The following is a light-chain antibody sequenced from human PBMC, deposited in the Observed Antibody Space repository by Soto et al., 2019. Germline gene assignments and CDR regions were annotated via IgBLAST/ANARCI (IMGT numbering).Light chain of an antibody. CDR1: QTVSSSY. V-gene: IGKV3-11*01. CDR3: QQRSNWPPAIT. CDR2: DAS. Sequence: TQSPATLSVSPGERATLSCRASQTVSSSYLAWYQQKPGQAPRLLIYDASNRATGIPARFSGSGSGTDFTLTISSLEPEEFAVYYCQQRSNWPPAITLGQGTRLEIK. J-gene: IGKJ5*01.